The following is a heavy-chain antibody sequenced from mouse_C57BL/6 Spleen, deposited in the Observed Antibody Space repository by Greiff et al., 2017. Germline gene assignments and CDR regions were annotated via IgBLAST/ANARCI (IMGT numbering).Heavy chain of an antibody. D-gene: IGHD2-1*01. Sequence: QVQLKESGAELVKPGASVKISCKASGYAFSSYWMNWVKQRPGKGLEWIGQIYPGDGDTNYNGKFKGKATLTADKSSSTAYMQLSSLTSEDSAVYFCARENYYGNFEGFAYWGQGTLVTVSA. V-gene: IGHV1-80*01. CDR2: IYPGDGDT. CDR1: GYAFSSYW. J-gene: IGHJ3*01. CDR3: ARENYYGNFEGFAY.